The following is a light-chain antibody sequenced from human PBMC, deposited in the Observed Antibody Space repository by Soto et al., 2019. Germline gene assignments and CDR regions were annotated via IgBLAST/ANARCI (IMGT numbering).Light chain of an antibody. CDR3: CSYAGSSSSI. J-gene: IGLJ1*01. CDR1: SSDVGTYNL. CDR2: EVT. Sequence: QSALTQPASVSGSPGQSITIPCSGTSSDVGTYNLVSWYQQYPGKAPRLMIYEVTKRPSGVSNRFSGSKSGNTASLTISGLQPEDEADYYCCSYAGSSSSIFGTGTKLTVL. V-gene: IGLV2-23*02.